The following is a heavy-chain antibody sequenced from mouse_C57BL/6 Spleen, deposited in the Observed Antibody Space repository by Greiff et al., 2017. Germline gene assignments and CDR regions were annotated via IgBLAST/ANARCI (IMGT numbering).Heavy chain of an antibody. CDR1: GYTFTSYW. J-gene: IGHJ2*01. D-gene: IGHD2-3*01. CDR3: ARRDDGYYFLPFDH. V-gene: IGHV1-59*01. CDR2: IDPSDSYT. Sequence: QVQLQQPGAELVRPGTSVKLSCKASGYTFTSYWMHWVKQRPGQGLEWIGVIDPSDSYTNYNQKFKGKATLTVDTSSSTAYMQLSSLTSEDSAVYYCARRDDGYYFLPFDHWGQGTTLTVSS.